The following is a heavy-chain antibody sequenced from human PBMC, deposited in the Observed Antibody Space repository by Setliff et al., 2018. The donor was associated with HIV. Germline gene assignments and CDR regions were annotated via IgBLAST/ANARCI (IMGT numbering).Heavy chain of an antibody. D-gene: IGHD5-12*01. CDR3: ARVVPREVAPGGFDI. V-gene: IGHV4-4*07. CDR2: VYMSGKT. Sequence: PSETLSLTCTVSGVSIDKNYWSWVRRPPGKGLEWIGCVYMSGKTNYSPSLKSRVTMSADTSKNQFSLKLTSVTAADTAVYFCARVVPREVAPGGFDIWGQGTMVTVSS. CDR1: GVSIDKNY. J-gene: IGHJ3*02.